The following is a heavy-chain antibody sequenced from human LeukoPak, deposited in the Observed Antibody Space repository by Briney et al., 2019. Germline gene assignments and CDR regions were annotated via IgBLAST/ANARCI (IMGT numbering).Heavy chain of an antibody. Sequence: GGSLRLSCAASGFTFSSYALSWVRQAPGKGLEWVSAISASGGSTYYADSVKGRFTISRDNSKNTLYLQMNSLRADDAAVYYCAKGVVVVAASYYYMDVWGKGTTVTVSS. CDR2: ISASGGST. CDR3: AKGVVVVAASYYYMDV. V-gene: IGHV3-23*01. CDR1: GFTFSSYA. D-gene: IGHD2-15*01. J-gene: IGHJ6*03.